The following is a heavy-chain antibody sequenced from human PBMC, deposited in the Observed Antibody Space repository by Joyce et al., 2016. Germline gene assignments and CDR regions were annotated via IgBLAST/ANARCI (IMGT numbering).Heavy chain of an antibody. Sequence: QVQLIQSGAEVKKPGASVKVSCKESGFRFSDYYINWVRQAPGQGFEWMGRINPNTGGTDYVQNFQGRVTMTWDTSIGTAYMELSSLKSEDTAVYYCARALHASFASAMDVWGKGTAVIVSS. CDR1: GFRFSDYY. CDR3: ARALHASFASAMDV. J-gene: IGHJ6*03. V-gene: IGHV1-2*06. CDR2: INPNTGGT. D-gene: IGHD2-21*01.